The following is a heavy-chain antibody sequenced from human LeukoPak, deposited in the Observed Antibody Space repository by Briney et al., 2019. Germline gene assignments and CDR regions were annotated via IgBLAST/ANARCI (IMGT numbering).Heavy chain of an antibody. CDR1: GGSISSGGYS. D-gene: IGHD3-16*01. J-gene: IGHJ4*02. V-gene: IGHV4-30-2*01. Sequence: SETLSLTCAVSGGSISSGGYSWSWIRQPPGKGLEWIGYIYHSGSTYYNPSLKSRVTISVDRSKNQFSLKLSSVTAADTAVYYCARHLHASEGGLFDYWGQGTLVTVST. CDR3: ARHLHASEGGLFDY. CDR2: IYHSGST.